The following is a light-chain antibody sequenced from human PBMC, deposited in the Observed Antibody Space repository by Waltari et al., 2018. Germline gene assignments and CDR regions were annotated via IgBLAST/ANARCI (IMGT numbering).Light chain of an antibody. CDR1: QGISSS. V-gene: IGKV1-9*01. J-gene: IGKJ4*01. CDR2: AAS. CDR3: QQLSTYPLT. Sequence: DIQLTQSPSFLSVSVGDRVTITCRARQGISSSLAWYQQKPGQAPKLLVYAASSLQSGVPSRFSGSGSGTEFTLTISSLQPEDFASYYCQQLSTYPLTIGGGTKVEIK.